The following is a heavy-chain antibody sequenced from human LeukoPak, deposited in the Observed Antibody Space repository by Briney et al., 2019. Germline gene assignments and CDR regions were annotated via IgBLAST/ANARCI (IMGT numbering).Heavy chain of an antibody. D-gene: IGHD1-26*01. CDR1: GGSISSYY. Sequence: SETLSLTCTVSGGSISSYYWSWIRQPPGKGLEWTGNIYYSGSTNYSPSLKSRVTMSVGTSENQVSLKLSSVTAADTAVYYCARDWGTGGAIDNWGQGTLVTVSS. CDR2: IYYSGST. CDR3: ARDWGTGGAIDN. V-gene: IGHV4-59*01. J-gene: IGHJ4*02.